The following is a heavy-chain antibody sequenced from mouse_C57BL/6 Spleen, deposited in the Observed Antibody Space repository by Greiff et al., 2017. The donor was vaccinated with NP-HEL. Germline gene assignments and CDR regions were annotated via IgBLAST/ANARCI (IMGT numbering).Heavy chain of an antibody. Sequence: SVAELVRPGASVKLSCTASGFNIKNTYMHWVKQRPEQGLEWIGRIDPANGNTKYAAKFQGKATITADTSSNTAYLQLSSLTSEDTAIYYWVYGSSSHWYVEGWGTGTTVTVAS. J-gene: IGHJ1*03. CDR2: IDPANGNT. CDR3: VYGSSSHWYVEG. V-gene: IGHV14-3*01. D-gene: IGHD1-1*01. CDR1: GFNIKNTY.